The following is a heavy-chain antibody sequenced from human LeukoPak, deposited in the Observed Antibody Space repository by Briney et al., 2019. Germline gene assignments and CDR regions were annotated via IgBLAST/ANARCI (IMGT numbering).Heavy chain of an antibody. Sequence: PSETLSLTCTVSGGSINTGDYYSRWIRQHPGKGLEWIGYIHYSGSTYYNPSLRSRVTISGDTSKNQFSLKLISVTAADTAVYYCARGSRAEYTYGLYHYWGQGTLVTVSS. CDR2: IHYSGST. CDR1: GGSINTGDYY. D-gene: IGHD5-18*01. V-gene: IGHV4-31*03. CDR3: ARGSRAEYTYGLYHY. J-gene: IGHJ4*02.